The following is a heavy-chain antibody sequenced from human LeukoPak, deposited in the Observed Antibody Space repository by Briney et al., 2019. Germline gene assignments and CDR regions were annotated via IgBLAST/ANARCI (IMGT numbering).Heavy chain of an antibody. Sequence: NASETLSLTCAVYGGSFSGYYWSWIRQPPGKGLEWIGEINHSGSTNYNPSLKSRVTISVDTSKNQFSLKLSSVTAADTAVYYCARFKIEISTRILDYWGQGTLVTVSS. J-gene: IGHJ4*02. D-gene: IGHD3-22*01. V-gene: IGHV4-34*01. CDR1: GGSFSGYY. CDR2: INHSGST. CDR3: ARFKIEISTRILDY.